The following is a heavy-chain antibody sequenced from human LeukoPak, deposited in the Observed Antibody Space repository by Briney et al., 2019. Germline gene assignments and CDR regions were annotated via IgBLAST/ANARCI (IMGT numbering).Heavy chain of an antibody. J-gene: IGHJ4*02. V-gene: IGHV4-39*07. Sequence: PSETLSLTCTVSGGSISSSSYYWGWIRQPPGKGLEWIGSIYYSGSTYYNPSLKSRVTISVDTSKNQFSLKLSSVTAADTAVYYCARAPYYDFWSGPLFDYWGQGTLVTVSS. CDR1: GGSISSSSYY. CDR2: IYYSGST. D-gene: IGHD3-3*01. CDR3: ARAPYYDFWSGPLFDY.